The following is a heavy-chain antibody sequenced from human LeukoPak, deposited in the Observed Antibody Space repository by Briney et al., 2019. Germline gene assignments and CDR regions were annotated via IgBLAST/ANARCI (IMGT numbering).Heavy chain of an antibody. CDR1: GFTFSDYY. CDR3: VRLKYYYGSGSSGGFDY. CDR2: INSAGRSM. V-gene: IGHV3-11*01. J-gene: IGHJ4*02. D-gene: IGHD3-10*01. Sequence: GGSLRLSCAASGFTFSDYYMTWIRQAPGWGLNWVSYINSAGRSMYYADSVKGRFTISRDNAKNSLFLQMSGLRAEDTAVYYCVRLKYYYGSGSSGGFDYWGQGTLVTVSS.